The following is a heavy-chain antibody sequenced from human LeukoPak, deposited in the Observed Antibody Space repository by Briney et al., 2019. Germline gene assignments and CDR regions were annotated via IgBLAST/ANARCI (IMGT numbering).Heavy chain of an antibody. D-gene: IGHD3-22*01. CDR2: ISAYNGNT. CDR3: ARDLPTGRPPTYYYDSSGYNYYYYMDV. CDR1: GYTFTSYG. Sequence: ASVKVSCKASGYTFTSYGISWVRQAPGQGLEWMGWISAYNGNTNHAQKLQGRVTMTTDTSTSTAYVELRSLRSDDTAVYYCARDLPTGRPPTYYYDSSGYNYYYYMDVWGKGTTVTVSS. J-gene: IGHJ6*03. V-gene: IGHV1-18*01.